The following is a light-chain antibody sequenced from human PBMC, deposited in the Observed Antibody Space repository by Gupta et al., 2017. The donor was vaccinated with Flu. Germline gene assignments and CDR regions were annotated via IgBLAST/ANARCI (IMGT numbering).Light chain of an antibody. CDR1: QGIRND. CDR3: RQYDNYPLT. J-gene: IGKJ1*01. V-gene: IGKV1-6*01. Sequence: AIQMTQSPSSLSASVGDRVTITCRASQGIRNDLGWYQQKPGKAPKLLIYAASSVQSGVPSRFSGSGSGTDFTLTISSRQPEDFATYYCRQYDNYPLTFGQGTKVEIK. CDR2: AAS.